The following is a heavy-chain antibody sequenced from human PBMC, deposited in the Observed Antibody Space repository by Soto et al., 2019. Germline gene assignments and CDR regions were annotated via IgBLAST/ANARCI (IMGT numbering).Heavy chain of an antibody. V-gene: IGHV3-11*01. Sequence: GGSLRLSCAASGFTFSDYYMSWIRQAPGKGLEWVSYISSSGSTIYYADSVKGRFTISRDNAKNSLYLQMNSLRADDTAVYYCASANYYGSGSYYLRRDTFDYWGQGTLVTVSS. CDR3: ASANYYGSGSYYLRRDTFDY. CDR2: ISSSGSTI. CDR1: GFTFSDYY. D-gene: IGHD3-10*01. J-gene: IGHJ4*02.